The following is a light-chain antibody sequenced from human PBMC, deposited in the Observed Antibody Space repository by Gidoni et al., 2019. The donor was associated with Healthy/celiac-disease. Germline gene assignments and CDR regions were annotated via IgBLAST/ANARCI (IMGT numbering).Light chain of an antibody. J-gene: IGKJ4*01. V-gene: IGKV1-39*01. Sequence: IQLTQSPSSLSASVGDRVTITCRASQSISSYLNWYQQKPGKAPKLLISAASSLQSGVPSRFSGSGSGTDCTRTISSLQPEDFATYYCQQSYSTPLTFGGGTKVEIK. CDR3: QQSYSTPLT. CDR1: QSISSY. CDR2: AAS.